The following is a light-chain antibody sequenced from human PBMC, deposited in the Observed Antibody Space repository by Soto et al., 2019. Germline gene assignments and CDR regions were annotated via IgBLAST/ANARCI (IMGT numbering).Light chain of an antibody. CDR3: QQAYNFPLT. CDR2: PTS. J-gene: IGKJ4*01. Sequence: DIQVTQSPSSVSASVGDRVTITCRAAQDIGNWLSLYQHKPGKAPKLLISPTSGLQSGVPSRFSGSGSGTDFTLTINSLQPEDFATYYCQQAYNFPLTFGGGTKVDI. V-gene: IGKV1D-12*01. CDR1: QDIGNW.